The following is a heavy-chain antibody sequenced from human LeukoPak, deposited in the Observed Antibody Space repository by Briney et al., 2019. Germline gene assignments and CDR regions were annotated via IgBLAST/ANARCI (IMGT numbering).Heavy chain of an antibody. Sequence: GASVKVSCKVSGYTLTELSMHWVRQAPGKGLEWMGGFDPEDGETIYAQKFQGRVTMTEDTSTDTAYMGLSSLRSEDTAVYYCTTVLRTSMVRGVIIWLPAGYYFDYWGQGTLVTVSS. V-gene: IGHV1-24*01. CDR2: FDPEDGET. D-gene: IGHD3-10*01. CDR3: TTVLRTSMVRGVIIWLPAGYYFDY. J-gene: IGHJ4*02. CDR1: GYTLTELS.